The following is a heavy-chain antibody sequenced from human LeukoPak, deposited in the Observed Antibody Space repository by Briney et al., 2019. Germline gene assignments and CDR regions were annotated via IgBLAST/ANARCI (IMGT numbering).Heavy chain of an antibody. J-gene: IGHJ4*02. CDR1: GFTFSDYS. Sequence: GGSPRLSCAASGFTFSDYSMNWVRQAPGRGLEWVSFISSVSGYIYYADSVKDRFTISRDNARNSLYLQMNSLRAEDTAVYYCARDWRTQVLHPYYFEYWGQGVLVTVSS. CDR2: ISSVSGYI. D-gene: IGHD3-16*01. CDR3: ARDWRTQVLHPYYFEY. V-gene: IGHV3-21*01.